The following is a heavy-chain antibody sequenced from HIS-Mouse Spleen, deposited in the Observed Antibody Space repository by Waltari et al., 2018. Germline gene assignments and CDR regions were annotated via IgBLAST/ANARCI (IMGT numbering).Heavy chain of an antibody. CDR1: GFTFSSYG. Sequence: QVQLVESGGGVVQPGRSLRLSCAASGFTFSSYGMHWVRQAPGKGLAWLAIISYDGSNKYDADSVKGRFTISRDDSKNTLYLQMNSLRAEDTAVYYCEGVYGSGSYYFDYWGQGTLVTVSS. CDR3: EGVYGSGSYYFDY. J-gene: IGHJ4*02. V-gene: IGHV3-30*03. CDR2: ISYDGSNK. D-gene: IGHD3-10*01.